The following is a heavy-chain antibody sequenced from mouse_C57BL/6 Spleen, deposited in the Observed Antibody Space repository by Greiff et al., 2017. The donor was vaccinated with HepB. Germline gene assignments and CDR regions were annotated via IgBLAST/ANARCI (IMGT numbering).Heavy chain of an antibody. Sequence: QVQLQQSGAELVKPGASVKISCKASGYAFSSYWMNGVKQRPGKGLEWIGQIYPGDGDTNYNGKFKGKATLTADKSSSTAYMQLSSLTSEDSAVYFCARGTTTVVAFDYWGQGTTLTVSS. D-gene: IGHD1-1*01. J-gene: IGHJ2*01. CDR1: GYAFSSYW. V-gene: IGHV1-80*01. CDR2: IYPGDGDT. CDR3: ARGTTTVVAFDY.